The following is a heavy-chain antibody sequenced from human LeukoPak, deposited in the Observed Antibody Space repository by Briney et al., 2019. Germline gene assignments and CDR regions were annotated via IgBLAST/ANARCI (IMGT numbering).Heavy chain of an antibody. V-gene: IGHV3-13*01. CDR3: ARQNTPHGNFDY. CDR2: IGVGANT. Sequence: GGSLRLSCAASGFTFSNYDMHWVRQATGIGLEWVSAIGVGANTFYSGSVKGRFTISRENAKNSLYLLMSSLRAEDTAMYYCARQNTPHGNFDYWGQGTLVTVSS. J-gene: IGHJ4*02. D-gene: IGHD1-26*01. CDR1: GFTFSNYD.